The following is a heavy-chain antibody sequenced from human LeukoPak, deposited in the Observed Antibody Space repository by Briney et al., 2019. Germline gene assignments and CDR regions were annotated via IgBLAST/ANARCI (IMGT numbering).Heavy chain of an antibody. Sequence: AVKVSCKASGGTFSSYTISTVRQAPGQGLGWMGRIIPILGVANYAQKFQGRVTITADKSTSTAYMELSSLRSEDTAVYYCATLGYCTNGVCPWSSGWFDAFDIWGQGTMVTVSS. V-gene: IGHV1-69*02. CDR2: IIPILGVA. J-gene: IGHJ3*02. CDR1: GGTFSSYT. CDR3: ATLGYCTNGVCPWSSGWFDAFDI. D-gene: IGHD2-8*01.